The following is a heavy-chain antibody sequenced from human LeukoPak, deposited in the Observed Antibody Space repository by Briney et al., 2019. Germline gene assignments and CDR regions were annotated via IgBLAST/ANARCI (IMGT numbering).Heavy chain of an antibody. Sequence: GGSLRLSCAASGFTFSTYAMSWVRQAPGKGLEWVSTISGSGANTYYADSVRGRFTTSRDNSKNTLYLHMNSLRAEDTAVYYCAKEGAGYTNPYYFDYWGQGTLVTVSS. CDR1: GFTFSTYA. CDR3: AKEGAGYTNPYYFDY. D-gene: IGHD3-16*02. V-gene: IGHV3-23*01. CDR2: ISGSGANT. J-gene: IGHJ4*02.